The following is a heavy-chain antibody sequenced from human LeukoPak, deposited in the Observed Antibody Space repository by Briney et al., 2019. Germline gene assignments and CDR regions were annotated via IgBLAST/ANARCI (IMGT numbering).Heavy chain of an antibody. CDR3: ARAVAGPSHLDY. Sequence: GSLRLSCAASGVTFSSYWMNWIRQAPGKGLVWIARINSDGSTTTYADSEKRRFTISRDNAKNTLYLQMNSLRAEDTAVFYCARAVAGPSHLDYWGEGALVTVSS. V-gene: IGHV3-74*01. J-gene: IGHJ4*02. CDR1: GVTFSSYW. D-gene: IGHD6-19*01. CDR2: INSDGSTT.